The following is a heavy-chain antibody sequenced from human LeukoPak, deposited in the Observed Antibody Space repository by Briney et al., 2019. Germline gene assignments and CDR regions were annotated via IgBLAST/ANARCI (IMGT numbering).Heavy chain of an antibody. Sequence: GGSQRLSCAASGNYWMHWVRQVPGKGLVWVTHINSDGSWTSYADSVKGRFTISKDNAKNTVYLQMNSLRAEDTAVYYCVSFYETYWGRGTLVTVSS. V-gene: IGHV3-74*01. D-gene: IGHD2/OR15-2a*01. CDR3: VSFYETY. CDR2: INSDGSWT. CDR1: GNYW. J-gene: IGHJ4*02.